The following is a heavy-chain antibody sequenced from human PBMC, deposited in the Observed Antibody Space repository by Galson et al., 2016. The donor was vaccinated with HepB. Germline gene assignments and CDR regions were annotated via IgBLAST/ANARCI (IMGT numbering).Heavy chain of an antibody. CDR3: ARDPMSVVGAVEY. V-gene: IGHV3-74*01. D-gene: IGHD1-26*01. Sequence: GSLRLSCAASGFTFSSYWMHWVRQAPGKGLVWVSHINGDGRTTSYADSVKGRFTISRDNAKNTLFLQMNSLRAEDTAVYFCARDPMSVVGAVEYWGQGTLVTVSS. CDR2: INGDGRTT. CDR1: GFTFSSYW. J-gene: IGHJ4*02.